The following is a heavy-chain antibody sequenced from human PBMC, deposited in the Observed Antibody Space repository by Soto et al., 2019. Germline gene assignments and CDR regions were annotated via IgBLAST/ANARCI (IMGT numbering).Heavy chain of an antibody. CDR2: ISYDGSNK. CDR3: ARDRTIFGVVHASGGMDV. J-gene: IGHJ6*02. CDR1: GFTFSSYA. Sequence: PGGPLRLSCAASGFTFSSYAMHWVRQAPGQGLEWVAVISYDGSNKYYADSVKGRFTISRDNSKNTLYLQMNSLRAEDTAVYYCARDRTIFGVVHASGGMDVWGQGTTVTVSS. D-gene: IGHD3-3*01. V-gene: IGHV3-30-3*01.